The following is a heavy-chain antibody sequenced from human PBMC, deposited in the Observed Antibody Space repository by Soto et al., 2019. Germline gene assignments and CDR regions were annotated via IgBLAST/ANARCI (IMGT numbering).Heavy chain of an antibody. V-gene: IGHV3-30*18. CDR2: ITYDGSFQ. J-gene: IGHJ4*02. Sequence: PGGSLRLSCQASGFNFDNYGMHWVRQAPGKGLERVAVITYDGSFQYYADSVKGRFTISRDNSKNTLSLHLNTLKPEDTAVYHCAKDRVGGTFYTPLAFWGQGTRVTVSS. CDR1: GFNFDNYG. D-gene: IGHD1-7*01. CDR3: AKDRVGGTFYTPLAF.